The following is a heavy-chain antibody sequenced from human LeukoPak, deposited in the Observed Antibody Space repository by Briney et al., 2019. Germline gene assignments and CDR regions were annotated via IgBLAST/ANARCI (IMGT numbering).Heavy chain of an antibody. J-gene: IGHJ5*02. V-gene: IGHV1-24*01. D-gene: IGHD6-13*01. CDR3: ATAAAGSFWFDP. CDR2: FDPEDGET. Sequence: ASVKVSCKVSGYTLTELSMHWVRQAPGKGLEWMGGFDPEDGETIYAQKFQGGVTMTEDTSTDTAYMELSSLRSEDTAVYYCATAAAGSFWFDPWGQGTLVTVSS. CDR1: GYTLTELS.